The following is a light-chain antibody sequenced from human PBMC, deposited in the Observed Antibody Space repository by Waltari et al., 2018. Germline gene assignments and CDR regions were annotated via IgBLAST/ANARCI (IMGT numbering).Light chain of an antibody. J-gene: IGLJ2*01. V-gene: IGLV2-14*01. CDR1: SSDGGGYNY. CDR2: EVT. Sequence: QSALTQPASVSGSPGPSVTISCTGTSSDGGGYNYVSWYQQPPGNAPKLMIYEVTHRPSGVSNRFSGSKSGNTASLTISGLQAEDEADYYCSSYTSSTYPVVFGGGTKLTVL. CDR3: SSYTSSTYPVV.